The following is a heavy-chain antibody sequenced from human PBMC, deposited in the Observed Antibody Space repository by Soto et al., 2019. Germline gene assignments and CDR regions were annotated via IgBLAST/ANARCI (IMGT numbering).Heavy chain of an antibody. Sequence: QLQLQESGPGLVKTSETLSLTCTVSGGSVSTNFYYWGWIRQPPGQGLEWIGSIYYSGSTFYNPSLKSRVTISVDTSKNQFSLILRSVTAADTAVYYCARLSPVATGAPAFDYWGQGALVTVSS. CDR3: ARLSPVATGAPAFDY. CDR1: GGSVSTNFYY. J-gene: IGHJ4*02. V-gene: IGHV4-39*01. D-gene: IGHD3-9*01. CDR2: IYYSGST.